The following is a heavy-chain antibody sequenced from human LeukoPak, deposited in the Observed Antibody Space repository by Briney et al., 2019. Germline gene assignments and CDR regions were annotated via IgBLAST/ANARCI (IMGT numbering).Heavy chain of an antibody. V-gene: IGHV4-39*01. Sequence: SETLSLTCTVSGGSISSSSYYWGWIRQPPGKGLEWIGSIYYSGSTYYNPSLKSRVTISVDTSKNQFSLKLSSVTAADTAVYYCARLYYDFWSGYFGSGGKSYYYYGMDVWGQGTTVTVSS. D-gene: IGHD3-3*01. J-gene: IGHJ6*02. CDR2: IYYSGST. CDR3: ARLYYDFWSGYFGSGGKSYYYYGMDV. CDR1: GGSISSSSYY.